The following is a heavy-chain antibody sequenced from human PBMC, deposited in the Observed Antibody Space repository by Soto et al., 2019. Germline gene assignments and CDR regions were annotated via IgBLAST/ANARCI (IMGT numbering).Heavy chain of an antibody. CDR1: VGSISSYY. CDR3: AREVRTIFGVVIYGMDV. Sequence: SETVSLTCTVSVGSISSYYWSWIRQPPGKGLEWIGYIYYSGSTNYNPSLKSRVTISVDTSKNQFSLKLSSVTAADTAVYYCAREVRTIFGVVIYGMDVWGQGTTVTVSS. J-gene: IGHJ6*02. V-gene: IGHV4-59*01. CDR2: IYYSGST. D-gene: IGHD3-3*01.